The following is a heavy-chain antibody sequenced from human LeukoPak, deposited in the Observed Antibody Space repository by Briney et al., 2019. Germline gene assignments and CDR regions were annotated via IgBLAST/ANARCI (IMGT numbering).Heavy chain of an antibody. CDR1: GGSFSGYY. CDR3: AREGTTGWAF. J-gene: IGHJ4*02. D-gene: IGHD1-1*01. CDR2: IYYSAST. V-gene: IGHV4-59*01. Sequence: PSETLSLTCAVYGGSFSGYYWSWIRQPPGKGLECIGYIYYSASTNYNPSLKSRVTISVDTSKNQFSLKLSTVTAADTAVYFCAREGTTGWAFWGQGTLVTVPS.